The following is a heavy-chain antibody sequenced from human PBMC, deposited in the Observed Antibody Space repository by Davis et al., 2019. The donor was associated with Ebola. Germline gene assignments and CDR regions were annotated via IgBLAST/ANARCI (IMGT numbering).Heavy chain of an antibody. J-gene: IGHJ4*02. CDR2: ISSRSNYI. Sequence: PGGSLRLSCAASGFIFSDYSLNWVRQAPGKGLEWVASISSRSNYIHYADSVKGRFTISRDNAKNSLYLQMNNLRVEDTAVYYCARHNFVYSSGWIISDDYWGQGILVTVSS. V-gene: IGHV3-21*06. D-gene: IGHD6-19*01. CDR1: GFIFSDYS. CDR3: ARHNFVYSSGWIISDDY.